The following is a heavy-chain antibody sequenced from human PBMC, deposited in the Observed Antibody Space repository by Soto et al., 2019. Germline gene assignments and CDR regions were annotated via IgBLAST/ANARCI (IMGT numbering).Heavy chain of an antibody. CDR2: IIPIFGTA. CDR1: GGTFSSYA. D-gene: IGHD3-10*01. Sequence: ASVKVSCKASGGTFSSYAISWVRQAPGQGLEWMGGIIPIFGTANYAQKFQGRVTITADESTSTAYMEQSSLRSEDTAVYYCARAAHGSGSYYNGYYYYYGMDVWGQGTTVTVSS. CDR3: ARAAHGSGSYYNGYYYYYGMDV. V-gene: IGHV1-69*13. J-gene: IGHJ6*02.